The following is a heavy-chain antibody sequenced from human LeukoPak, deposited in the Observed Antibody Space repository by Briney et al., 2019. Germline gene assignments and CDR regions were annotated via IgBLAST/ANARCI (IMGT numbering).Heavy chain of an antibody. J-gene: IGHJ4*02. V-gene: IGHV3-53*01. CDR1: GFPISSHY. CDR3: TRTIPPAH. D-gene: IGHD5-24*01. CDR2: IYRSGGT. Sequence: PGGSLRLSCTASGFPISSHYISWVRQAPGKGLDWVSVIYRSGGTYFADSVKGRFTISRDDSQNTGSLQMNNLRAEDTAVYYCTRTIPPAHWGQGTLVTVSS.